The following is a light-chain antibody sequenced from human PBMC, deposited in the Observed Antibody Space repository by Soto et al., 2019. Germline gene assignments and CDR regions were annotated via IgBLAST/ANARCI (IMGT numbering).Light chain of an antibody. CDR3: CSYAGSSTFFHVV. V-gene: IGLV2-23*03. Sequence: QSALTQPASVSGSPGQSITISCTGTSSDVGSYNLVSWYQQHPGKAPKLMIYEGSKRPSGVSNRFSGSKSGNTASLTISGLQAEDEADYYCCSYAGSSTFFHVVFGGGTKLTVL. CDR2: EGS. CDR1: SSDVGSYNL. J-gene: IGLJ2*01.